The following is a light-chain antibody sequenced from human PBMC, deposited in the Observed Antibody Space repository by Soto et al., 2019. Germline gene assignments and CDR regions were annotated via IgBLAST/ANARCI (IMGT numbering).Light chain of an antibody. J-gene: IGKJ4*01. CDR3: QQRYSWPPLT. Sequence: EVVLTQSPATLSLSPGERATLSCRASQSVFSYLAWYQQKPGQAPRLLIYDTSNRATGIPARFSGSGSGTDFTLTISSLEPEDFAVYYCQQRYSWPPLTFGGGTRVDIK. V-gene: IGKV3-11*01. CDR2: DTS. CDR1: QSVFSY.